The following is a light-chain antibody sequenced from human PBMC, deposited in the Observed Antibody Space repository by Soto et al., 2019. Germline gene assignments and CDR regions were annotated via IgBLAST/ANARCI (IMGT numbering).Light chain of an antibody. V-gene: IGKV3-20*01. CDR2: GAS. CDR3: QQYGRSPIT. Sequence: EIVLTQSPGTLSLSPGERATLSCRASQSITNAYLAWYQQKPGQAPRLLISGASTRATGIPDRFSGSGSGTDFTLTISRLEPEDFALYFCQQYGRSPITFGQGTRLEIK. J-gene: IGKJ5*01. CDR1: QSITNAY.